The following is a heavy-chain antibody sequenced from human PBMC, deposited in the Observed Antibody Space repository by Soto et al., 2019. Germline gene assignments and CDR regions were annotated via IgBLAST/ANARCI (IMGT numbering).Heavy chain of an antibody. J-gene: IGHJ6*02. CDR1: GFTFSSYA. CDR3: AKILSTVTTYYYGMDV. V-gene: IGHV3-23*01. CDR2: ISGSGGDT. D-gene: IGHD4-17*01. Sequence: GGSLRLSCAASGFTFSSYAMSWVRQAPGKGLEGVSSISGSGGDTYYIDSVKGRFTISRDNSKNTVYLQMNSLRAEDTAVYYCAKILSTVTTYYYGMDVWGQGTTVTVSS.